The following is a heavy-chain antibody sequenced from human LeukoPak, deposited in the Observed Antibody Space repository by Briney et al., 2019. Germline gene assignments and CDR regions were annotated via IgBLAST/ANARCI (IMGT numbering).Heavy chain of an antibody. CDR2: IIPIFGRA. D-gene: IGHD1-1*01. Sequence: ASVKVSCKTSGGTFSSEAFIWVRQVPGQGLEWMGGIIPIFGRADYAQKFQDIVTITADESTSTVYMELSSLRSEDTAVYYCARGETILNWFDPWGQGTLVTVSS. CDR1: GGTFSSEA. J-gene: IGHJ5*02. V-gene: IGHV1-69*13. CDR3: ARGETILNWFDP.